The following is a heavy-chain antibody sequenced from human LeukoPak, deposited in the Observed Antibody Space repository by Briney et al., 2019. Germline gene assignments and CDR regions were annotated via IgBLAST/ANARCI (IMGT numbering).Heavy chain of an antibody. CDR1: GFTFSDNY. V-gene: IGHV3-11*01. Sequence: RGSLRLSCAASGFTFSDNYMSWIRQAPGKGLEWLSYISTSGNIIYYADSVKGRFTISRDNAKNSLYLQMNSLRAEDTAVYYCATHVGDSSGYYDAFDIWGQGRMVTVS. J-gene: IGHJ3*02. D-gene: IGHD3-22*01. CDR3: ATHVGDSSGYYDAFDI. CDR2: ISTSGNII.